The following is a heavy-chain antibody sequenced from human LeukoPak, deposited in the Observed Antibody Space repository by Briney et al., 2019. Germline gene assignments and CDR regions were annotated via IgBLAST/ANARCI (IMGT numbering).Heavy chain of an antibody. CDR2: LDPVDGET. CDR1: GYTLTEVS. D-gene: IGHD3-16*01. J-gene: IGHJ4*02. Sequence: GASFKVSCEVSGYTLTEVSMQWVGQAPGKEREWMGGLDPVDGETIYAQKFHGRGTMTEDTSTDTAYMERSSVRAEGTAVYYCATDLEGGGYFDYWGQGTLVTVSS. CDR3: ATDLEGGGYFDY. V-gene: IGHV1-24*01.